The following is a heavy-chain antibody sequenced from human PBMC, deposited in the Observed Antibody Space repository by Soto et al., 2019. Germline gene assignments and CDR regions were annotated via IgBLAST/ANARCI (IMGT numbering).Heavy chain of an antibody. J-gene: IGHJ6*02. Sequence: EVHLVESGGGLVQPGGSLRLSCAASGFTFSTSWMDWVRQTPGKGLEWVANINQDGSEKNYVDSVKGRFTISRDNAKNSQFLQMSSLTAEDSGLYYCARGGSDCSGGSCYSGYYYYGMDVWGQGTTVTVSS. V-gene: IGHV3-7*04. CDR1: GFTFSTSW. CDR3: ARGGSDCSGGSCYSGYYYYGMDV. D-gene: IGHD2-15*01. CDR2: INQDGSEK.